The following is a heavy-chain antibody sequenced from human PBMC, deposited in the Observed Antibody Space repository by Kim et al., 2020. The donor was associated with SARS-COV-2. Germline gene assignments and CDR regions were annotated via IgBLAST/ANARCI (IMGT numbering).Heavy chain of an antibody. CDR1: GFTFSSYA. CDR3: ARIGASYDILTGYDIRRANEVNYYYYSGVDV. V-gene: IGHV3-30*04. J-gene: IGHJ6*02. Sequence: GGSLRLSCAASGFTFSSYAMHWVRQAPGKGLEWVAVISYDERNKYYAGSVKGRFTISRDNSKNALYLQMNSLRAEDTAVYYCARIGASYDILTGYDIRRANEVNYYYYSGVDVWGQGTTVTVSS. CDR2: ISYDERNK. D-gene: IGHD3-9*01.